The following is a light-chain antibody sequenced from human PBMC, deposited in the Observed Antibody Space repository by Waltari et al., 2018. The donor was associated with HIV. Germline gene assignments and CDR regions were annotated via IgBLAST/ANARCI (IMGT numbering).Light chain of an antibody. CDR1: QSVSSNY. V-gene: IGKV3-20*01. Sequence: DIVLTQSPGTLSLSPGERATLSCRASQSVSSNYLAWYQQKPGQAPRILIYGASSRATGIPDRFSGSGSGTDFTLTISRLEPEDFAVYYCQQYGSSPLFTFGPGTKVDVK. J-gene: IGKJ3*01. CDR2: GAS. CDR3: QQYGSSPLFT.